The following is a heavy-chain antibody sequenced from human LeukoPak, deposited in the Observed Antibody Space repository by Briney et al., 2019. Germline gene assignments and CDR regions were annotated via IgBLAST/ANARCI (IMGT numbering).Heavy chain of an antibody. CDR3: ARGRTTVTKDY. CDR1: GGSFSGYY. V-gene: IGHV4-34*01. CDR2: INHSGST. Sequence: SETLSLTCAVYGGSFSGYYWSWIRQPPGEGLEWIGEINHSGSTSYNPSLKSRVTISVDTSKNQFSLKLSSVTAADTAVYYCARGRTTVTKDYWGQGTLVTVSS. J-gene: IGHJ4*02. D-gene: IGHD4-17*01.